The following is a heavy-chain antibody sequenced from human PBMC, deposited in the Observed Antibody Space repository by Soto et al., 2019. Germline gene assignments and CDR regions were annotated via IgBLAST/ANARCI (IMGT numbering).Heavy chain of an antibody. V-gene: IGHV1-69*01. Sequence: QVQLVQSGAEVKKPGSSVKVSCKASGGTFSSYAISWVRQAPGQGLEWMGGIIPIFGTANFAQKFQGRVTITEDETTSTAYMELSSLSSEATNVYSWARERGHCTSTSCYGAFDYRGQGTLVTVSS. CDR2: IIPIFGTA. J-gene: IGHJ4*02. CDR3: ARERGHCTSTSCYGAFDY. D-gene: IGHD2-2*01. CDR1: GGTFSSYA.